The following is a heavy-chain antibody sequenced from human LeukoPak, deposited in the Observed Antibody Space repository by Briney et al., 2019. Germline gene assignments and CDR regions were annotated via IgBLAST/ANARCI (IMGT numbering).Heavy chain of an antibody. CDR2: ISGSGDTT. CDR3: AKDTSAWWYHRAYMNV. CDR1: GFTFSNYA. Sequence: GGSLRLSCAASGFTFSNYAMSWVRQAPGGGLEWVSAISGSGDTTFHADSVKGRFTTSRDNSKNTSSLQMSGLRVENSALYFCAKDTSAWWYHRAYMNVWGTGTPVTVSS. V-gene: IGHV3-23*01. J-gene: IGHJ6*03. D-gene: IGHD2-15*01.